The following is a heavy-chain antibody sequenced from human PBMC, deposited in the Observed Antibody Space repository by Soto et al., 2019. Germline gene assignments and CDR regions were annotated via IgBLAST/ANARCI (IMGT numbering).Heavy chain of an antibody. CDR3: AKHDLASMARGVTLDY. V-gene: IGHV3-23*01. CDR1: GFTFSSYA. CDR2: ISGSGGST. D-gene: IGHD3-10*01. J-gene: IGHJ4*02. Sequence: GGSLRLSCAASGFTFSSYAMSWVRQAPGKGLEWVSAISGSGGSTYYADCVKGRFTISRDNSKNTLYLQMNSLRAEDTAVYYCAKHDLASMARGVTLDYSGQGTLLTVSS.